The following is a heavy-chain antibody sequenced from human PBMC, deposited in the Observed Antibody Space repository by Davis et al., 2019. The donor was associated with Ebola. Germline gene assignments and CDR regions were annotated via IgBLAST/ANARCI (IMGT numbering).Heavy chain of an antibody. D-gene: IGHD3-16*01. CDR2: INPNDGRT. V-gene: IGHV1-46*01. CDR1: GYTFTNYY. Sequence: ASVKVSCKASGYTFTNYYMHWVRQAPGRGLEWMGMINPNDGRTIYAQKFQGRVTMTRNTSISTAYMELSSLRSEDTAVYYCASGLWGSRGMDVWGKGTTVTVSS. J-gene: IGHJ6*04. CDR3: ASGLWGSRGMDV.